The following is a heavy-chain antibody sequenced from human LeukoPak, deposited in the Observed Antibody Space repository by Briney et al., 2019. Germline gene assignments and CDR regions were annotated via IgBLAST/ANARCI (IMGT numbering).Heavy chain of an antibody. CDR3: ARGPNRWWVVSRNWGMDV. V-gene: IGHV3-43*01. J-gene: IGHJ6*02. CDR2: ISWDESTT. CDR1: GPSIGDNS. D-gene: IGHD2-15*01. Sequence: GGSLRLSCAASGPSIGDNSMHWVRQAPGKGLEWVSLISWDESTTYYSDSVKGRCTVSRDSSQNSLHLQMNSLRTEDTALYYCARGPNRWWVVSRNWGMDVWGQGTTVTVSS.